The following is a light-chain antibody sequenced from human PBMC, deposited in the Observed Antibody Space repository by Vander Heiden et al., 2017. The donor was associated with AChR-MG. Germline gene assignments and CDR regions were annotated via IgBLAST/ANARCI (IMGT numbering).Light chain of an antibody. Sequence: QSVLTQPPSVSAAAGQRVTIACAGSSSNIGIHYVSWYHQLPGTAPKLLIYDNNKRRSGIPDRFSGSKSGTSATLGITGLQTGDEADYYCAAWDSGLSAVVFGTGTKVSVL. CDR1: SSNIGIHY. CDR3: AAWDSGLSAVV. CDR2: DNN. J-gene: IGLJ1*01. V-gene: IGLV1-51*01.